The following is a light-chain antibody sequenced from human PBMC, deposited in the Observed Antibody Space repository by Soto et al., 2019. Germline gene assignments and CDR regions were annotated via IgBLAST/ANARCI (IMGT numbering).Light chain of an antibody. V-gene: IGLV2-14*01. CDR3: SSYTSSSTLV. Sequence: QSALNQPASVSWSPGQSITISCTGTSNDVGGYKYVSWYQQHPGKAPKLMIYDVSNRPSGVSNRFSGSKSGNTASLTISGLQAEDEADYYCSSYTSSSTLVFGTGTKVTVL. CDR2: DVS. CDR1: SNDVGGYKY. J-gene: IGLJ1*01.